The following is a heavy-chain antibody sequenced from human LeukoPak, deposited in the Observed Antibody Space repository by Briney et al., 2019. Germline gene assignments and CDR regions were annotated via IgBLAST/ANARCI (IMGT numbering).Heavy chain of an antibody. J-gene: IGHJ6*03. CDR1: GFTFSSYA. Sequence: GGSLRLSCAASGFTFSSYAMHWVRQAPGKGLEWVAVISYDGSNKYYADSVKGRFTISRDNSKNTLYLQMNSLRAEDTAVYYCARDGGADRDYYYMDVWGKGTTVTVSS. D-gene: IGHD3-3*01. CDR3: ARDGGADRDYYYMDV. CDR2: ISYDGSNK. V-gene: IGHV3-30*01.